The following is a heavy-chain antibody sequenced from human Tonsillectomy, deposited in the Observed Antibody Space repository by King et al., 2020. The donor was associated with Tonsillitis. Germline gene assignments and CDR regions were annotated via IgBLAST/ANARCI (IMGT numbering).Heavy chain of an antibody. V-gene: IGHV5-51*03. CDR1: GYSFTHYW. J-gene: IGHJ4*02. Sequence: EDQLVQSGAEVKKPGESLRISCKASGYSFTHYWIGWVRQMPGKGLEWMGIIYPGDSDTRYNPSFQGQVTISADKSRTTASLHWSSLKASDTAMYYCARSYSSSPGYFEHWGQGTLVIVSS. CDR3: ARSYSSSPGYFEH. D-gene: IGHD6-6*01. CDR2: IYPGDSDT.